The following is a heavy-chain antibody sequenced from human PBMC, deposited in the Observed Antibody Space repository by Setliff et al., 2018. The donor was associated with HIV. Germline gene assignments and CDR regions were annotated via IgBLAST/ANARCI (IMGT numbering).Heavy chain of an antibody. CDR2: IRQDGSDK. CDR3: ARDRTVVTPIFNYYNGLDV. CDR1: GFTFSDYW. J-gene: IGHJ6*02. V-gene: IGHV3-7*01. D-gene: IGHD2-21*02. Sequence: GGSLRLSCAASGFTFSDYWMSWVRQAPGKGLQWVANIRQDGSDKYYVDSLRGRFIIFRDNAKNSLYLQINSLRAEDTAVYYCARDRTVVTPIFNYYNGLDVWGQGPRSPSP.